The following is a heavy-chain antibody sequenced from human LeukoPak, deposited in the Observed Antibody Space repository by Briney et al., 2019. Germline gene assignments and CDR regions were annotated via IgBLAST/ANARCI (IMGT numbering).Heavy chain of an antibody. D-gene: IGHD3-22*01. CDR2: IYTSGST. V-gene: IGHV4-4*07. CDR3: ARERRELYYYDSSGNFDY. Sequence: SETLSLTCTVSGGSISSYYWSWIRQPAGKGLEWIGRIYTSGSTNYNPSLKSRVTMSVDTSKDQFSLKLSSVTAADTAVYYCARERRELYYYDSSGNFDYWGQGTLVTVSS. CDR1: GGSISSYY. J-gene: IGHJ4*02.